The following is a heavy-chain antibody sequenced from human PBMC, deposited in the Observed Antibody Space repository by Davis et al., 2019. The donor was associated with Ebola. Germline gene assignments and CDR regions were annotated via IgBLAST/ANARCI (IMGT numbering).Heavy chain of an antibody. V-gene: IGHV3-11*04. J-gene: IGHJ6*03. Sequence: GESLKISCEVSGFTFSDYYMSWIRQAPGKGLEWIAYIGPSGNSFYCADSVKGRFTISRDNAKNSLYLQMNSLRAEDTAVYYCGREYSSGTLQFFYYMEVWGKGTTVTVSS. CDR2: IGPSGNSF. CDR3: GREYSSGTLQFFYYMEV. CDR1: GFTFSDYY. D-gene: IGHD6-25*01.